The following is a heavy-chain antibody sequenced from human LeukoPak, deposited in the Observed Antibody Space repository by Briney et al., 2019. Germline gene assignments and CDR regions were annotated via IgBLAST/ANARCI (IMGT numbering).Heavy chain of an antibody. Sequence: GGSLRLSCVASGFXFDDYGISWVRQAPGKGLEWLSGINWNGGSTGYADSLKGRFTISRDNAKNSLYLQMNSLRAEDTALYYCARGYGSGEDGDYWGQGTLVTVSS. CDR1: GFXFDDYG. CDR2: INWNGGST. J-gene: IGHJ4*02. D-gene: IGHD3-10*01. CDR3: ARGYGSGEDGDY. V-gene: IGHV3-20*04.